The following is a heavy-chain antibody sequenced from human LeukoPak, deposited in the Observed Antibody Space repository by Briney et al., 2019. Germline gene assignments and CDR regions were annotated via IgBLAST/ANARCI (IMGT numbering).Heavy chain of an antibody. Sequence: SETLSLTCTVSGDSISTTSYYWSWIRQHPGKGLEWIGYIYYSGSTYYNPSLKSRVTISVDTSKNQFSLKLSSVTAADTAVYYCARVGRYYYHSSGYCNWGQGTLVTVSS. J-gene: IGHJ4*02. D-gene: IGHD3-22*01. CDR1: GDSISTTSYY. CDR3: ARVGRYYYHSSGYCN. CDR2: IYYSGST. V-gene: IGHV4-31*03.